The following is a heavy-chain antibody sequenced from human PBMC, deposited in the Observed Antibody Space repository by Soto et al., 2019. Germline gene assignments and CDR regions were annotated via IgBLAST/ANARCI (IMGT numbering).Heavy chain of an antibody. Sequence: QVQLVESGGGVVQPGRSLRLSCVASEFTFSSYGMHWVRQAPGKGLEWVAFIWYDGSDKYYADSVKGRFTISRDNSKNTLYLQMNSLRAEDTAVYYCARAHGSGGSCFDYWGQGTLVTVSS. V-gene: IGHV3-33*01. CDR1: EFTFSSYG. CDR2: IWYDGSDK. CDR3: ARAHGSGGSCFDY. J-gene: IGHJ4*02. D-gene: IGHD2-15*01.